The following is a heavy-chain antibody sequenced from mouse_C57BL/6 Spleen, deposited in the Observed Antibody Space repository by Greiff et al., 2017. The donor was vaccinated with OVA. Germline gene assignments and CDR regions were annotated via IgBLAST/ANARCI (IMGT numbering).Heavy chain of an antibody. CDR3: ARPLGRGYYFDY. V-gene: IGHV1-22*01. CDR1: GYTFTDYN. Sequence: EVKLQESGPELVKPGASVKMSCKASGYTFTDYNMHWVKQSHGKSLEWIGYINPNNGGTSYNQKFKGKATLTVNKSSSTAYMELRSLTSEDSAVYYCARPLGRGYYFDYWGQGTTLPVSS. J-gene: IGHJ2*01. CDR2: INPNNGGT. D-gene: IGHD4-1*01.